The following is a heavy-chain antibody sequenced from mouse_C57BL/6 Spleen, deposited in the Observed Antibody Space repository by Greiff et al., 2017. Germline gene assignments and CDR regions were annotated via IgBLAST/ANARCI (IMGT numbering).Heavy chain of an antibody. V-gene: IGHV1-64*01. CDR3: ARVSYDYDPYYAMDY. J-gene: IGHJ4*01. CDR2: IHPNSGST. D-gene: IGHD2-4*01. Sequence: QVQLQQPGAELVKPGASVKLSCNASGYTFTSYWMHWVQQRPGQGLEWIGMIHPNSGSTNYNEKFKSKATLTVDKSSSTAYMQLSSLTSEDSAVYYCARVSYDYDPYYAMDYWGQGTSVTVSS. CDR1: GYTFTSYW.